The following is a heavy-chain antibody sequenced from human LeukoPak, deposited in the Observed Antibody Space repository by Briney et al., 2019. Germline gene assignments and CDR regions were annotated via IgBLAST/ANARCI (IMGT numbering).Heavy chain of an antibody. J-gene: IGHJ4*02. CDR3: ASNYGG. CDR2: ISGGGDVA. CDR1: GFILCAYA. V-gene: IGHV3-23*01. D-gene: IGHD4-11*01. Sequence: GGSLRLSCIASGFILCAYAMGWVRQTPGKGLEWVSAISGGGDVAYYAGSVKGRFTISRDNAKNSLSLQMNSLRAEDTAVYYCASNYGGWGQGTLVTVSS.